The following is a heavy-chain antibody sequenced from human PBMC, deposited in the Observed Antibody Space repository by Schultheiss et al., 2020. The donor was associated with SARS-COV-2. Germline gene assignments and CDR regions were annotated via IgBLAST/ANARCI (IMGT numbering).Heavy chain of an antibody. D-gene: IGHD6-13*01. CDR3: ARSMGSSWSYYYYGMDV. V-gene: IGHV4-61*01. J-gene: IGHJ6*02. CDR2: IYYSGST. CDR1: GYSISSGYY. Sequence: SETLSLTCAVSGYSISSGYYWGWIRQPPGKGLEWIGYIYYSGSTNYNPSLKSRVTISVDTSKNQFSLKLSSVTAADTAVYYCARSMGSSWSYYYYGMDVWGQGTTVTVSS.